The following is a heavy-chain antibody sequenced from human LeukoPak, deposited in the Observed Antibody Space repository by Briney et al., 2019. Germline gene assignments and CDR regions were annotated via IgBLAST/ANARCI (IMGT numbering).Heavy chain of an antibody. D-gene: IGHD4-23*01. Sequence: GGSLRLSCAASGFTFDDYAMHWVRQAPGKGLEWVSGISWNSGSIGYADPVKGRFTISRDNAKNSLYLQMNSLRAEDTALYYCAKDEGNGFDYWGQGTLVTVSS. CDR3: AKDEGNGFDY. CDR2: ISWNSGSI. CDR1: GFTFDDYA. V-gene: IGHV3-9*01. J-gene: IGHJ4*02.